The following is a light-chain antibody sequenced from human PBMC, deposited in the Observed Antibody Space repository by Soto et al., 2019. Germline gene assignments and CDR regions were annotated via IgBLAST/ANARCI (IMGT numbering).Light chain of an antibody. J-gene: IGKJ5*01. CDR1: QSVTTR. CDR3: QQYGGYPIT. Sequence: IVWTRSPGPLSLSPVELVAPSVRASQSVTTRLAWYQHKPGKAPTLLMSGASSRDSGVPVRFSGSRSGTDFTLTITRLEPEDFALYYCQQYGGYPITFGLGTRLEIK. CDR2: GAS. V-gene: IGKV3-20*01.